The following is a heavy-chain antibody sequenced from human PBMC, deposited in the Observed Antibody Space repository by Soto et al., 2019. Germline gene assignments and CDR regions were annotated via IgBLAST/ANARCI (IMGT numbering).Heavy chain of an antibody. J-gene: IGHJ4*02. V-gene: IGHV3-74*01. Sequence: VQLVESGGGVVQPGRSLRFSCAASGFTFSSHWMHWVRQAPGKGLVWVSHIGPDGSSTRDADSVQGRFTISRDNARNALDLHMNSLRDEDTAVYYCARDKNCSYDYWCQGILVTVST. CDR3: ARDKNCSYDY. D-gene: IGHD1-1*01. CDR2: IGPDGSST. CDR1: GFTFSSHW.